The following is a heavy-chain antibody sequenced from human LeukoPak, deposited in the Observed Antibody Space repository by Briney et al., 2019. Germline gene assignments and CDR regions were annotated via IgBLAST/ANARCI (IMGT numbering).Heavy chain of an antibody. CDR2: IYSGGST. D-gene: IGHD4-23*01. Sequence: GGSLRLSCAASGFTVSSNYMSWVRQAPGKGLEWVSLIYSGGSTYYADSAKGRFTISRDTSKNTLYLQMNSLRPADTAVYYCARVPGGAAFDPWGQGTLVTVSS. CDR1: GFTVSSNY. J-gene: IGHJ5*02. CDR3: ARVPGGAAFDP. V-gene: IGHV3-66*02.